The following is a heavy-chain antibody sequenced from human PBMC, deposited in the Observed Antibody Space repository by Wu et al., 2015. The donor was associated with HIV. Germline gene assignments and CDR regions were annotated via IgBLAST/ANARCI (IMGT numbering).Heavy chain of an antibody. CDR2: IIPVFGIT. D-gene: IGHD3-22*01. CDR1: GGTLNNYA. J-gene: IGHJ3*01. Sequence: QVQLVQSGAEVKKPGSSVKVSCKASGGTLNNYALSWVRQAPGQGLEWMGRIIPVFGITKYTQEFEGRVSITADESTNTAYMELRSLRSEDTALYFCARDHFDSSGCRAFDVWGQGTMVSVSS. CDR3: ARDHFDSSGCRAFDV. V-gene: IGHV1-69*15.